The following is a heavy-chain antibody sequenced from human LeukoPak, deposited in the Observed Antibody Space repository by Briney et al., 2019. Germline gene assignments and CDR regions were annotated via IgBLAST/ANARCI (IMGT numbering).Heavy chain of an antibody. J-gene: IGHJ3*02. D-gene: IGHD3-3*01. CDR1: GFTFSSYS. CDR3: ARVFRPSLTVFIIRGAFDI. Sequence: GGSLRLSCAASGFTFSSYSMNWVRQAPGKGLEWVSSISSSSSYIYYADSVKGRFTISRDNAKNSLYLQMNSLRAEDTAVYYCARVFRPSLTVFIIRGAFDIWGQGTMVTVSS. CDR2: ISSSSSYI. V-gene: IGHV3-21*01.